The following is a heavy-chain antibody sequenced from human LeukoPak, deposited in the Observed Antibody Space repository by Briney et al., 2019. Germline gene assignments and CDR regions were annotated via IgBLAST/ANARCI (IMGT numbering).Heavy chain of an antibody. CDR1: GGSFSGFY. CDR2: INHSGST. CDR3: ARGPPRDFDINGFNYNY. V-gene: IGHV4-34*01. D-gene: IGHD3-22*01. Sequence: SETLSLTCSFYGGSFSGFYWSWIRQPPGKGLEWIGEINHSGSTNYNPSLKSRVTISADTSENQFSLKLSSVTAADTAVYYCARGPPRDFDINGFNYNYWGQGTLVTVSS. J-gene: IGHJ4*02.